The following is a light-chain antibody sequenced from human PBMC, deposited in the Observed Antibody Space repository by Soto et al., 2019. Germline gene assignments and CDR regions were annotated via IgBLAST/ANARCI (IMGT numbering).Light chain of an antibody. Sequence: PWDRVTLSCRASQSVSSSYLTWYQQKPGQAPSLLIYGASTRATSIPARFSGSGSGTDFTLTISSLLPEDFAVYYCQQDCNLPPTFGQGSKVEVK. J-gene: IGKJ1*01. CDR3: QQDCNLPPT. V-gene: IGKV3D-7*01. CDR1: QSVSSSY. CDR2: GAS.